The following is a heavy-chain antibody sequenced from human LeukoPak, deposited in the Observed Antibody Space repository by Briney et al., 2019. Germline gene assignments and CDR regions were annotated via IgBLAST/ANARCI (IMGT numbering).Heavy chain of an antibody. J-gene: IGHJ3*02. CDR2: INSDGSST. Sequence: GGSLRLSCAASGFTFSSYWMHWVRHTPGKGLVWVSRINSDGSSTSYADSVKGRFTISRDNAKNTVYLQMNSLRAEDTAVYYCARGASVVAGSDNAFDIWGQGTMVTVSS. CDR1: GFTFSSYW. V-gene: IGHV3-74*01. D-gene: IGHD6-19*01. CDR3: ARGASVVAGSDNAFDI.